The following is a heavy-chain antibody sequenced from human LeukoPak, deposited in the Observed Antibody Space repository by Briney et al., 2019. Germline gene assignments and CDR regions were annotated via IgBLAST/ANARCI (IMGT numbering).Heavy chain of an antibody. CDR1: GFPFSSYA. CDR3: ARGTQWLVLGYFDY. J-gene: IGHJ4*02. V-gene: IGHV3-21*01. CDR2: ISSSSSYI. Sequence: GGSLRLSCAASGFPFSSYAMTWVRQAPGKGLEWVSSISSSSSYIYYADSVKGRFTISRDNAKNSLYLQMNSLRAGDTAVYYCARGTQWLVLGYFDYWGQGTLVTVSS. D-gene: IGHD6-19*01.